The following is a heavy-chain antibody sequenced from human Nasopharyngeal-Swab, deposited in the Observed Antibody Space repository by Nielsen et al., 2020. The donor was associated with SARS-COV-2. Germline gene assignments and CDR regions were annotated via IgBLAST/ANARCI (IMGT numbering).Heavy chain of an antibody. V-gene: IGHV3-9*01. J-gene: IGHJ4*02. CDR3: ARDCYGFSTTCNLLDY. CDR2: ISWNRGSI. CDR1: GFTFDDYA. D-gene: IGHD2/OR15-2a*01. Sequence: SLKISCAASGFTFDDYAMQWVRQAPGKGLEWVSGISWNRGSISYADSVKGRFTISRDNAKNSLYMQMNSLRAEDTAVYYCARDCYGFSTTCNLLDYWGQGTMVTVSS.